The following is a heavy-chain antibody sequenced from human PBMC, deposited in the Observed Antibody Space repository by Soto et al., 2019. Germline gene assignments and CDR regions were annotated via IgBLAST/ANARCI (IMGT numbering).Heavy chain of an antibody. CDR1: GFTFRDYY. CDR3: AVGIAAAGYWYFDL. D-gene: IGHD6-13*01. CDR2: ISSSSSYT. V-gene: IGHV3-11*05. J-gene: IGHJ2*01. Sequence: QVQLVESGGGLVKPEGSLRLSCAASGFTFRDYYMSWIRQAPGKGLEWVSYISSSSSYTNYADSVKGRFTISRDNAKNSLYLQMNSLRAEDTAVYYCAVGIAAAGYWYFDLWGRGTLVTVSS.